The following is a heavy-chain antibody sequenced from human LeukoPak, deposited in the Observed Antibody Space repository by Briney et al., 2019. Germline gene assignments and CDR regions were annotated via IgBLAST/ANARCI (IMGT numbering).Heavy chain of an antibody. V-gene: IGHV3-23*01. CDR1: GFTFSTYA. J-gene: IGHJ4*02. CDR3: ANHRTTVTTGFDY. CDR2: ISGSGTRT. D-gene: IGHD4-17*01. Sequence: GGSLRLSRTASGFTFSTYAMSWVRQAPGEGVEWVSVISGSGTRTYYADSVNGRFTISIDNSKNTLCLQMNRLIAEDTAVYYCANHRTTVTTGFDYWGQGTLVTVSS.